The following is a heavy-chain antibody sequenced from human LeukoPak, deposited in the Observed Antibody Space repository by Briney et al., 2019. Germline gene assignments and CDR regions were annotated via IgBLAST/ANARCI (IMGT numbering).Heavy chain of an antibody. D-gene: IGHD6-19*01. CDR2: ISSSSDYI. CDR3: AKSLDLAVAGIDY. CDR1: GFTFSSYT. J-gene: IGHJ4*02. Sequence: GGSLRLSCAASGFTFSSYTMNWVRQAPGKGLEWVSSISSSSDYINYAGSVKGRFTISRDNAKNSLYLQLNSLRAEDTAVYYCAKSLDLAVAGIDYWGQGTLVTVSS. V-gene: IGHV3-21*04.